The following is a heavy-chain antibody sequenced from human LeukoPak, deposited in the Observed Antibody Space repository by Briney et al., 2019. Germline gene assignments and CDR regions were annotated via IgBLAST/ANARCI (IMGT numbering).Heavy chain of an antibody. J-gene: IGHJ5*02. CDR2: IYYSGST. V-gene: IGHV4-59*11. D-gene: IGHD2-2*01. CDR3: ARSSTSFEVWFDP. CDR1: GGSISSHY. Sequence: SETQSLTCTVSGGSISSHYWSWIRQPPGKGLEWIGYIYYSGSTNYNPSLKSRVTISVDTSKNQFSLKLSSVTAADTAVYYCARSSTSFEVWFDPWGQGTLVTVSS.